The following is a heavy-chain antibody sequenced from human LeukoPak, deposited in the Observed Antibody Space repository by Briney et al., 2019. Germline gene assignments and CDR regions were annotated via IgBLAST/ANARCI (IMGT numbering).Heavy chain of an antibody. D-gene: IGHD6-19*01. Sequence: GGSLRLSCAASGFTFSSYWTRWVRQAPGKGLVWVSRINSDGSSTGYADSVKGRFTISRDNAKNTLYLQMNSLRVEDTAVYYCARESGYTSGWYVGYFDYWGQGTQVTVSS. CDR2: INSDGSST. CDR3: ARESGYTSGWYVGYFDY. CDR1: GFTFSSYW. V-gene: IGHV3-74*01. J-gene: IGHJ4*02.